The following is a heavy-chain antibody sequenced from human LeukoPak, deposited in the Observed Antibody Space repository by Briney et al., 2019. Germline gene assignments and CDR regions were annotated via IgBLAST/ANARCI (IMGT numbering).Heavy chain of an antibody. CDR1: GFTFINYA. D-gene: IGHD3-10*01. CDR3: AKDGAYYSGSGDFFDY. V-gene: IGHV3-23*01. J-gene: IGHJ4*02. Sequence: TGGSLRLSCAASGFTFINYAMSWVRQAPGKGLERVSAISGSGGITYYADSAKGRFTISRDNSKNTLYLQMNSLRAEDTAIYYCAKDGAYYSGSGDFFDYWGQGNLVTVSS. CDR2: ISGSGGIT.